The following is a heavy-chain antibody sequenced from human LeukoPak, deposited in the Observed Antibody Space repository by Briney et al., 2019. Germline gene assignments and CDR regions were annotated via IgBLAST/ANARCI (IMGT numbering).Heavy chain of an antibody. Sequence: SETLSLTCTVSGGSISSYYWSWIRQPPGKGLEWIGYIHYSGSTNYNPSLKSRVTISVDTSKNQFSLKLSSVTAADTAVYYCARARYYDILTGYYRDDYYYYYMDVWGKGTTVTISS. V-gene: IGHV4-59*01. CDR2: IHYSGST. J-gene: IGHJ6*03. CDR1: GGSISSYY. D-gene: IGHD3-9*01. CDR3: ARARYYDILTGYYRDDYYYYYMDV.